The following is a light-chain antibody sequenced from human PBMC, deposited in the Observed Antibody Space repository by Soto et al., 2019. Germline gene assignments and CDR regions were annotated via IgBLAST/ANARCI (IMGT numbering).Light chain of an antibody. Sequence: QSVLTQPPSASGSPGQSVTISCTGTSSDIGTSNFVSWYQHHPGKAPKLLIYEVTKRPSGVPDRFSGSKSANTASLTVSGLQAEDEADYYCGSYAGNSDFVFGTGTKVTVL. J-gene: IGLJ1*01. CDR3: GSYAGNSDFV. CDR1: SSDIGTSNF. CDR2: EVT. V-gene: IGLV2-8*01.